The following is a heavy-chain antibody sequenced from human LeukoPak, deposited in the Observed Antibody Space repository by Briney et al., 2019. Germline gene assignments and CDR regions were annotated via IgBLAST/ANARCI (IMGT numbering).Heavy chain of an antibody. V-gene: IGHV1-2*02. Sequence: ASVKVSCKASGYRFTDYYIHWVRQAPGQGLEWMGWINPNSGGTKYAQKFQGRVTMTRDTSISTAYMELSRLRSDDTAVYYCASGSNLRFLEWSPFDYWGQGTLVTVSS. CDR1: GYRFTDYY. CDR3: ASGSNLRFLEWSPFDY. J-gene: IGHJ4*02. CDR2: INPNSGGT. D-gene: IGHD3-3*01.